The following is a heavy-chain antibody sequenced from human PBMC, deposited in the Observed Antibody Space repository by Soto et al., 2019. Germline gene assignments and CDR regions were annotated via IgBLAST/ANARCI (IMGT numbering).Heavy chain of an antibody. J-gene: IGHJ5*02. V-gene: IGHV4-30-4*01. CDR1: GDSISSNNNY. D-gene: IGHD5-18*01. CDR2: ISYSGTT. CDR3: ARGRGYSYGLDP. Sequence: QVKLQESGPGLVKPSQTLSLTCTVSGDSISSNNNYWSWIRQPPGEGLEWIGFISYSGTTSYSPSLKSRVAISLDTSKNQFSLSLSSVTAADTAVYYCARGRGYSYGLDPWGQGNLVTVSS.